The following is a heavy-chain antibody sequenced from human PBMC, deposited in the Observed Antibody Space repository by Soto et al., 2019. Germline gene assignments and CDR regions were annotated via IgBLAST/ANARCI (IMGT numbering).Heavy chain of an antibody. Sequence: GESLKISCESSGYTFSNYWIDWVRQMPGKGLEWMGIIYPGDSDTRYSPSFQGQVTISADKSFTTAYLQWRSLKASDTAMYYCARKGVLLRPDAFDIWGQGTMVTVSS. CDR2: IYPGDSDT. D-gene: IGHD1-26*01. V-gene: IGHV5-51*01. J-gene: IGHJ3*02. CDR1: GYTFSNYW. CDR3: ARKGVLLRPDAFDI.